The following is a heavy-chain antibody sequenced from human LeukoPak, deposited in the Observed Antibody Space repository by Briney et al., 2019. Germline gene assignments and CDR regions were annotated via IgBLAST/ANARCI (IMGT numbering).Heavy chain of an antibody. J-gene: IGHJ5*02. V-gene: IGHV1-69*05. CDR2: XIPIFGTA. Sequence: TFISXAIXXXGQAPGXGREXXGGXIPIFGTANYAQKFQGRVTITTDESTSTAYMELSSLRSEDTAVYYCARAEKSVVVTANWFDPWGQGTLVTVPS. D-gene: IGHD2-21*02. CDR3: ARAEKSVVVTANWFDP. CDR1: TFISXA.